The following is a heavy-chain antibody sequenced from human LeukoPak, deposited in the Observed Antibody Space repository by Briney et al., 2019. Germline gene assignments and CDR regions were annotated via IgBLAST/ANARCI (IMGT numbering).Heavy chain of an antibody. D-gene: IGHD1-20*01. V-gene: IGHV4-39*01. CDR1: GGSISSDSYY. J-gene: IGHJ5*02. CDR2: IYYSGST. Sequence: PSETLSLTCTVSGGSISSDSYYWAWIRQPPGKGLEWIASIYYSGSTYYNPSLKSRVTISVDTSKNQFSLKLSSVTAADTAVYYCARRGPYNWNEENNWFDPWGQGTLVTVSS. CDR3: ARRGPYNWNEENNWFDP.